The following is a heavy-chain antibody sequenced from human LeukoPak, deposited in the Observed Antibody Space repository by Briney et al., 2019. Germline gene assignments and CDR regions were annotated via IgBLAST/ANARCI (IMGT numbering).Heavy chain of an antibody. CDR3: AKEQFGYHHLVDS. Sequence: GGSLRLSCAASGFTFSSYAMSWVRQAPGKGLEWVSAVSGSGFATYYADSVKGRFTISRDNSKDTMYLQMSSLRAEDTAVYYCAKEQFGYHHLVDSWGQGTLVTVSS. CDR2: VSGSGFAT. J-gene: IGHJ4*02. V-gene: IGHV3-23*01. D-gene: IGHD2-2*03. CDR1: GFTFSSYA.